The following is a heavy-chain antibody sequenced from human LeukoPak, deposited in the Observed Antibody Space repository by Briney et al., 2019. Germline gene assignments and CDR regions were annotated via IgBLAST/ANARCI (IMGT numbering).Heavy chain of an antibody. CDR2: IIPIFDIA. D-gene: IGHD2-2*01. J-gene: IGHJ5*02. Sequence: SVKVSCKASGGTFSSYAISWVRQAPGQGLEWMGRIIPIFDIANYAQKFQGRVTITADKSTSTAYMELSSLRSEDTAVYYCAREPCSSTSCYQNWFDPWGQGTLVTVSS. CDR1: GGTFSSYA. CDR3: AREPCSSTSCYQNWFDP. V-gene: IGHV1-69*04.